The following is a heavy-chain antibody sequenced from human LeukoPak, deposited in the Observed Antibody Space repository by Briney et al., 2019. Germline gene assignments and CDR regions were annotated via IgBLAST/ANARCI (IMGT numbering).Heavy chain of an antibody. J-gene: IGHJ4*02. CDR1: GFTFSSYA. CDR2: ISGSGGNT. CDR3: AKDHYVWGSYRFQHFDY. D-gene: IGHD3-16*02. V-gene: IGHV3-23*01. Sequence: GGSLRLSCAASGFTFSSYAMSWVRQAPGKGLEWVSVISGSGGNTYYADSVKGRFTISRDNSQNTLYLQMKSPRDEDTAVYACAKDHYVWGSYRFQHFDYWGQGTLVTVSS.